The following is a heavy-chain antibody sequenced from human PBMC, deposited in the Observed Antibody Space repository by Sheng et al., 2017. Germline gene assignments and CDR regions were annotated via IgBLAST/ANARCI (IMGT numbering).Heavy chain of an antibody. J-gene: IGHJ4*02. CDR3: AKGRIFGVVNPGLDS. Sequence: VQLVESGGGVVLPGRSLRLSCAASGFTFSSYAMSWVRQAPGKGLEWVSGIGGSGGHTYYADSVQGRFTISRDNSKNTLYLQMSSLRADDTAVYYCAKGRIFGVVNPGLDSWGQGTLVTVSS. D-gene: IGHD3-3*01. V-gene: IGHV3-23*04. CDR1: GFTFSSYA. CDR2: IGGSGGHT.